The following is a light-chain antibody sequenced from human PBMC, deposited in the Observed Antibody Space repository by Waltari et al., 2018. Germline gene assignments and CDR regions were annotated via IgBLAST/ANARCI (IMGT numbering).Light chain of an antibody. V-gene: IGLV3-25*03. CDR2: EDS. Sequence: SYDLTQPPSVSVSPGHTARITCSADALSNQYAFCKEEKPGEAPVLVIYEDSERPSGIPERFSGSNSGTTVTLTISGVQTEDEADYYCQSVDSSGTFDVVFGGGTKLTVL. J-gene: IGLJ2*01. CDR3: QSVDSSGTFDVV. CDR1: ALSNQY.